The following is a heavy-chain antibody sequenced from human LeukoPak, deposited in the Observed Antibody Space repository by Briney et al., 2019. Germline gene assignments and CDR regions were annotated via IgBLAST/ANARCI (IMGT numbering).Heavy chain of an antibody. CDR3: ARGDDFSGDH. CDR2: IHPEGNEK. D-gene: IGHD1-1*01. Sequence: PGGSLRLSCAVSGFTFSNFWMSWVRQAPGRGLEWVANIHPEGNEKYHVESVKGRFTISRDNAKNSLFLQMKGLRVEDTAVYYCARGDDFSGDHWGQGTLVTVSS. V-gene: IGHV3-7*04. CDR1: GFTFSNFW. J-gene: IGHJ4*02.